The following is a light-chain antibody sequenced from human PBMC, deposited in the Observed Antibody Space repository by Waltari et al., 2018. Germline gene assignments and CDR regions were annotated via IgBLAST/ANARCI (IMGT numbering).Light chain of an antibody. CDR2: EVS. V-gene: IGKV2D-29*02. CDR1: QSLLYTDGKTY. J-gene: IGKJ2*01. CDR3: MQSIQLYT. Sequence: DLVMTQTQPSRAATPGQQASTPCRLSQSLLYTDGKTYLYWYLQKSGQSPQLLIYEVSNRFSGVPDRFSGSGSGTDFTLKISRVEADDVGVYYCMQSIQLYTFGQGTKLEI.